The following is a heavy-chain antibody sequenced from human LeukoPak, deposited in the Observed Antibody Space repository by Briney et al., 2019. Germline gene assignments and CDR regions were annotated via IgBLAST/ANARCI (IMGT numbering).Heavy chain of an antibody. Sequence: SETLSLTCTVSGGSISSSSYYWGWIRQPPGKGLEWIGSIYYSGSTYYNPSLKSRVTISVDTSKNQFSLKLSSVTAADTAVYYCARVYSSGWYRAFDIWGQGTMATVSS. CDR1: GGSISSSSYY. J-gene: IGHJ3*02. D-gene: IGHD6-19*01. CDR2: IYYSGST. V-gene: IGHV4-39*01. CDR3: ARVYSSGWYRAFDI.